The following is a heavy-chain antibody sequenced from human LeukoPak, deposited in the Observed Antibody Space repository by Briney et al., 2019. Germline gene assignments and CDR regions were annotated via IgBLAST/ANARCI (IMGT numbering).Heavy chain of an antibody. CDR3: AKDYPECTGTTCSGEAFFDY. J-gene: IGHJ4*02. CDR1: RFTFSNYA. Sequence: GGSLRLSCAASRFTFSNYAMSWVRQAAGKGLDWVSGITSGHSTFYADSVKGRFTISRDNSKNTVYMQMNSLRAEDTAVYYCAKDYPECTGTTCSGEAFFDYWGQGTLVTVSS. CDR2: ITSGHST. D-gene: IGHD2-2*01. V-gene: IGHV3-23*01.